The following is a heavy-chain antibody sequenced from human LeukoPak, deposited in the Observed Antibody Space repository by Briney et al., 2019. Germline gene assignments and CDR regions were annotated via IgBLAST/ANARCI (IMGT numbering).Heavy chain of an antibody. Sequence: PSETLSLTCTVSGVSVSSGSYYWSWIRQPPGKGLEWIGYIYYSGSTNYNPSLKSRVTISVDTSKNQFSLKLSSVTAADTAVYYCARVASTGPYFYGVDVWGQGTTVTVSS. J-gene: IGHJ6*02. CDR2: IYYSGST. CDR3: ARVASTGPYFYGVDV. V-gene: IGHV4-61*01. CDR1: GVSVSSGSYY.